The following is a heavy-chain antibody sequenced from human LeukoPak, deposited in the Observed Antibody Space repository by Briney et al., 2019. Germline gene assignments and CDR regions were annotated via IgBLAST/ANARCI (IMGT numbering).Heavy chain of an antibody. CDR2: ISAYNGNT. V-gene: IGHV1-18*01. D-gene: IGHD6-13*01. Sequence: ASVKVSCKASGYTFTSYGISWVRQAPGQGLEWMGWISAYNGNTNYAQKLQGRVTMTTDTSTSTAYMEQRSLRSDDTAVYYCARDATRAYSSTWRYYYYGMDVWGQGTTVTVSS. CDR3: ARDATRAYSSTWRYYYYGMDV. CDR1: GYTFTSYG. J-gene: IGHJ6*02.